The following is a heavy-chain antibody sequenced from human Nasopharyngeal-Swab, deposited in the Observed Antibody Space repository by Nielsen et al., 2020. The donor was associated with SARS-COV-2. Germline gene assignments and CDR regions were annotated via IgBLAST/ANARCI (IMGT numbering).Heavy chain of an antibody. J-gene: IGHJ6*04. Sequence: WIRQPPGKGLEWIGYIYYSGSTYYNPSLRSRVTISVDTSKNQFSLKLSSVTAADTAVYYCARGGYDILTGSEGVDVWGKETTVTVSS. CDR2: IYYSGST. D-gene: IGHD3-9*01. V-gene: IGHV4-30-4*01. CDR3: ARGGYDILTGSEGVDV.